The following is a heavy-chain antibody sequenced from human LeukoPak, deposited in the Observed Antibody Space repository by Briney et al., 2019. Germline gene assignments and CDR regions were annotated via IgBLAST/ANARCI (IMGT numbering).Heavy chain of an antibody. CDR1: GGSITSTNW. V-gene: IGHV4-4*02. Sequence: SDTLSLTCGVSGGSITSTNWGRWVRQPPGQGLEWIGEVSLSGLTNYNPSLSSRIIMALDTSKNHLSLHLTSVTAADTAVYYCSRENGAFSPFGYWGQGYLVTVLS. J-gene: IGHJ4*02. D-gene: IGHD2-8*01. CDR2: VSLSGLT. CDR3: SRENGAFSPFGY.